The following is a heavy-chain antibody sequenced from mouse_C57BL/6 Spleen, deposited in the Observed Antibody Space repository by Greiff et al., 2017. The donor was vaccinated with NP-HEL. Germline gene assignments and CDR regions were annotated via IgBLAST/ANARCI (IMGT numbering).Heavy chain of an antibody. D-gene: IGHD2-4*01. CDR2: IDPSDSET. Sequence: VQLQQPGAELVRPGSSVKLSCKASGYTFTSYWMHWVKQRPIQGLEWIGNIDPSDSETHYNQKFKDKATLTVDKSSSTAYMQLSSLTSEDSAVYYCARGGYDYGAYWGQGTLVTVSA. V-gene: IGHV1-52*01. CDR1: GYTFTSYW. CDR3: ARGGYDYGAY. J-gene: IGHJ3*01.